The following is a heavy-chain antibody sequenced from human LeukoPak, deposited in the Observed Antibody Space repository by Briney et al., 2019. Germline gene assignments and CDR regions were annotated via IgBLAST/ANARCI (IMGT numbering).Heavy chain of an antibody. CDR3: ASGGDYDTFDY. CDR1: GGSISSGGYY. V-gene: IGHV4-61*08. Sequence: PSQTLSLTCTVSGGSISSGGYYWSWIRQPPGKGLEWIGYIYYSGSTNYNLSLKSRVTISVDTSKNQFSLKLSSVTAADTAVYYCASGGDYDTFDYWGQGTLVTVSS. J-gene: IGHJ4*02. CDR2: IYYSGST. D-gene: IGHD4-17*01.